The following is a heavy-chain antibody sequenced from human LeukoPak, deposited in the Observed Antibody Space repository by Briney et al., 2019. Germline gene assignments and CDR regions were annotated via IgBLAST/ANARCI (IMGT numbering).Heavy chain of an antibody. CDR3: ARERRDCSGGSCYPYYFDY. CDR1: GFTFSSYE. CDR2: ISSSGSTI. D-gene: IGHD2-15*01. V-gene: IGHV3-48*03. J-gene: IGHJ4*02. Sequence: PGGSLRLSCAASGFTFSSYEMNWVRQAPGKGLEWVSYISSSGSTIYYADSVKGRFTISRDNAKNSLYLQMNSLRAEDTAVYYCARERRDCSGGSCYPYYFDYWSQGTLVTVSS.